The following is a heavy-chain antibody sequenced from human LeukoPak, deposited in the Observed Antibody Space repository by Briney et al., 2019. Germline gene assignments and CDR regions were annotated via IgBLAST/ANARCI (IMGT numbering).Heavy chain of an antibody. Sequence: RPSETLSLTCTASGGSISSYYWSWIRQPPGKGLEWIGYIYYSGSTNYNPSLKSRVTISVDTSKNQFSLKLSSVTAADTAVYYCARGDGYSYGWEPPRYYGMDVWGQGTTVTVSS. V-gene: IGHV4-59*01. CDR1: GGSISSYY. D-gene: IGHD5-18*01. CDR3: ARGDGYSYGWEPPRYYGMDV. J-gene: IGHJ6*02. CDR2: IYYSGST.